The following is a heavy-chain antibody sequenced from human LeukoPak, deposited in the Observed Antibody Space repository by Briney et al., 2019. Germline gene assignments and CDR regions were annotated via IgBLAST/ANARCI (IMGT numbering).Heavy chain of an antibody. Sequence: GGSLRLSCAASGFTFSGYAMSWVRQAPGKGLEWVANIKQDGSEKYYVDSVKGRFTISRDNAKNSLYLQMNSLRAEDTAVYYCAREVTGLFDYWGQGTLVTVSS. D-gene: IGHD5-18*01. CDR3: AREVTGLFDY. J-gene: IGHJ4*02. V-gene: IGHV3-7*01. CDR2: IKQDGSEK. CDR1: GFTFSGYA.